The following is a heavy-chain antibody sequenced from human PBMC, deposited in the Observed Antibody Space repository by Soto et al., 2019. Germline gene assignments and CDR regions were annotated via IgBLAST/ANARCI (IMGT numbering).Heavy chain of an antibody. CDR2: IWYDGSNK. J-gene: IGHJ6*02. D-gene: IGHD2-15*01. V-gene: IGHV3-33*08. CDR3: ARGDCTGAYCYSWLFNYGGDV. Sequence: QVQLVESGGGVVQPGGSLRLSCTTSGFTFNTYGMYWVRQAPGKGLEWVAIIWYDGSNKYYGDSVKGRFTISTDNSKNTLYLQMNSLGAEDTALYYCARGDCTGAYCYSWLFNYGGDVWGQGTTVTVSS. CDR1: GFTFNTYG.